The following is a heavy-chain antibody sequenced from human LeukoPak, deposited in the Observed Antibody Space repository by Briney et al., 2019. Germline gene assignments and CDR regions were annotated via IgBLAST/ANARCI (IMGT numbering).Heavy chain of an antibody. V-gene: IGHV4-39*01. CDR3: ARRLYYGKTFDY. Sequence: SETLSLTCTVSGDSISSSSYYWGWIRQPPGKGLEWIGSIYYSGSTYYNPSLKSRVTISVDTSKNQFFLKLSSVTAADTAVYYCARRLYYGKTFDYWGQGTLVTVSS. CDR2: IYYSGST. D-gene: IGHD3-22*01. J-gene: IGHJ4*02. CDR1: GDSISSSSYY.